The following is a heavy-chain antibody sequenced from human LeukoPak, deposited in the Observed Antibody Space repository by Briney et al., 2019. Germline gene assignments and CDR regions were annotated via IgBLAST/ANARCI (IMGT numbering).Heavy chain of an antibody. J-gene: IGHJ6*03. Sequence: PSETLSLTCTVSGYSISSGYYWGWIRQPPGKGLEWIGSIYHSGSTYYNPSLKSRVTISVDTSKNQFSLKLSSVTAADTAVYYCARGNNYYYYYMDVWGKGTTVTVSS. D-gene: IGHD1/OR15-1a*01. V-gene: IGHV4-38-2*02. CDR1: GYSISSGYY. CDR2: IYHSGST. CDR3: ARGNNYYYYYMDV.